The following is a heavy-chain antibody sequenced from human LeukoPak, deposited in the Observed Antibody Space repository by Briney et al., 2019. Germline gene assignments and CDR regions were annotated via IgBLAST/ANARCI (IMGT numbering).Heavy chain of an antibody. CDR1: GYTFTSYD. CDR3: ARGKAMVRGVMGSWFDP. V-gene: IGHV1-8*01. Sequence: GASVKVSXKASGYTFTSYDFNWVRQATGQGLEWMGWMNPNSGNTGYAQKFQGRVTMTRNTSISTAYMELSSLRSEDTALYYCARGKAMVRGVMGSWFDPWGQGTLVTVSS. J-gene: IGHJ5*02. D-gene: IGHD3-10*01. CDR2: MNPNSGNT.